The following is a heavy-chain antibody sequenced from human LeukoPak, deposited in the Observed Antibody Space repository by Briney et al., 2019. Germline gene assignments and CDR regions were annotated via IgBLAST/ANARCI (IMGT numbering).Heavy chain of an antibody. CDR2: INPNSGGT. J-gene: IGHJ4*02. CDR3: ARDLVRYCSGGSCPPPGY. V-gene: IGHV1-2*02. CDR1: GYTFTGYY. D-gene: IGHD2-15*01. Sequence: ASVKVSCKTSGYTFTGYYMHWVRQAPGQGLEWMGWINPNSGGTNYAQKFQGRVTMTRDTSISTAYMELSRLRSDDTAVYYCARDLVRYCSGGSCPPPGYWGQGALVTVSS.